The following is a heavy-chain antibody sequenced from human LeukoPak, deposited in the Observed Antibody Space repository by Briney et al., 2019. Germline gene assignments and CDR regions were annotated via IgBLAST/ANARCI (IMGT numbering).Heavy chain of an antibody. CDR3: ARGPSGYHNT. Sequence: SETLSLTCTVSDGSISSSNYYWAWIRQPPGKGLEWIANIFYTGGTYYNPSLKSRVTISIDTSKNQFSLRLNSVTATDTAVYYCARGPSGYHNTGGQGTLVTVSS. V-gene: IGHV4-39*01. D-gene: IGHD5-12*01. J-gene: IGHJ4*02. CDR2: IFYTGGT. CDR1: DGSISSSNYY.